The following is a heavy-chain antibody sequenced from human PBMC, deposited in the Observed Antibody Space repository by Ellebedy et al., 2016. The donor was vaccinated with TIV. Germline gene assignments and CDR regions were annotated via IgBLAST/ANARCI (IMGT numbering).Heavy chain of an antibody. J-gene: IGHJ4*02. V-gene: IGHV3-9*01. CDR1: GFIFEHYA. D-gene: IGHD6-19*01. CDR3: VKDIGSGWFGTFDY. CDR2: LSSSGNNI. Sequence: SLKISCAASGFIFEHYAMHWVRQVPGQGLEWVSGLSSSGNNIGSADSVEGRFTISRDNAKNSLHLQMNTLRDEDTAIYYCVKDIGSGWFGTFDYWGQGILVTVSS.